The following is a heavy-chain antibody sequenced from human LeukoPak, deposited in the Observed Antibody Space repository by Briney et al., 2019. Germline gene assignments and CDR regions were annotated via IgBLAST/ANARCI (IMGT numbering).Heavy chain of an antibody. V-gene: IGHV3-30*04. CDR2: ISYDGSNK. D-gene: IGHD3-10*01. J-gene: IGHJ5*02. CDR1: GFTFSSYA. Sequence: PGRSLRLSCAASGFTFSSYAMHWVRQAPGKGLEWVAVISYDGSNKYYADSVKGRFTISRDNSKNTLYLQMNSLRAEDTAVYYCARVFYGSGGWFDPWGQGTLVTVSS. CDR3: ARVFYGSGGWFDP.